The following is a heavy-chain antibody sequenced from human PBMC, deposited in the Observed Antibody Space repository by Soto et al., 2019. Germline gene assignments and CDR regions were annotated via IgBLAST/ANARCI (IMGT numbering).Heavy chain of an antibody. J-gene: IGHJ3*02. D-gene: IGHD3-10*01. Sequence: SAELSSKASGVTLNSYTMSWVRQANKQGLEWMGRIIPILGIANYAQKFQGRVTITADKSTSTAYMELSSLRSEDTAVYYCARDEGGLGSPDAFDIWGQGTMVTVSS. CDR1: GVTLNSYT. V-gene: IGHV1-69*04. CDR3: ARDEGGLGSPDAFDI. CDR2: IIPILGIA.